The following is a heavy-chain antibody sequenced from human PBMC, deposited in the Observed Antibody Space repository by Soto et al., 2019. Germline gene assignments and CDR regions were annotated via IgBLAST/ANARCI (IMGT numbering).Heavy chain of an antibody. J-gene: IGHJ4*02. CDR1: GFTFSSYA. D-gene: IGHD6-19*01. V-gene: IGHV3-30-3*01. Sequence: QVQLVESGGGVVQPGRSLRLSCAASGFTFSSYAMHWVRQAPGKGLEWVAVISYDGSNKYYADSVKGRFTISRDNSKNPLYLQMNSLRAEDTAVYYCARDLKAVTTTISHYWGQGTLVTVSS. CDR2: ISYDGSNK. CDR3: ARDLKAVTTTISHY.